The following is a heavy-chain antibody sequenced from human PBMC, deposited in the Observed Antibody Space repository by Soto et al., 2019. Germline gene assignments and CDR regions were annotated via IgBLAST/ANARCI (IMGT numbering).Heavy chain of an antibody. J-gene: IGHJ5*02. V-gene: IGHV3-33*01. Sequence: PGGSLRLSCAASGFTFSSYGMHWVRQAPGKGLEWVAVIWYDGSNKYYADSVKGRFTISRDNAKNSLYLQMNSLRAEDTAVYYCARDGGSVEWLLPDLWGQGTLVTVSS. D-gene: IGHD3-3*01. CDR3: ARDGGSVEWLLPDL. CDR1: GFTFSSYG. CDR2: IWYDGSNK.